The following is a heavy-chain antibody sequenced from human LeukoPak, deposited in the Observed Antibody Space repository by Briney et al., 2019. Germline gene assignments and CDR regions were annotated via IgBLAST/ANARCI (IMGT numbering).Heavy chain of an antibody. V-gene: IGHV3-21*01. CDR1: EFTFRSYT. J-gene: IGHJ4*02. CDR3: VGHYGSGNPFDY. CDR2: ISGSSSDI. D-gene: IGHD3-10*01. Sequence: TGGSLRLSCAGSEFTFRSYTMHWVGQAPGKGLEWVSSISGSSSDIYYADSVKGRFTISRDNSKNSLYLQMNSLRAEDTAVYYCVGHYGSGNPFDYWGQGTLVTVSS.